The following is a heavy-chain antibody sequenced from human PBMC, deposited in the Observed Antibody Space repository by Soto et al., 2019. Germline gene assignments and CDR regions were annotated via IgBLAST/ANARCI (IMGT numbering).Heavy chain of an antibody. J-gene: IGHJ5*02. V-gene: IGHV4-59*08. CDR2: IYFSGST. D-gene: IGHD2-15*01. Sequence: SETLSLTCTVSGGSISSYYWSWIRQPPGKGLELIWYIYFSGSTNYNPSLKSRVTISVDTSKNQFSLKLSSVTAADTAVYYCAAIRGYCSGGSCSNWFDPWGQGTLVTVSS. CDR3: AAIRGYCSGGSCSNWFDP. CDR1: GGSISSYY.